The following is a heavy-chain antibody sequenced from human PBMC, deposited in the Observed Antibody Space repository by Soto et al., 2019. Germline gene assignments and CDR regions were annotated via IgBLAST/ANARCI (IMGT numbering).Heavy chain of an antibody. D-gene: IGHD1-26*01. V-gene: IGHV3-13*01. J-gene: IGHJ4*02. CDR2: IHTAGNT. CDR3: ARGIVGATAHFDY. CDR1: GFTFSNYD. Sequence: EVQLVESGGGLVQPGGSLRLSCAASGFTFSNYDMHWVRQGTGKGLEWVSAIHTAGNTYYPGSVKGRFTISRENAKNSLYLQMNSLRAGDTAVYYCARGIVGATAHFDYWGQGTLVTVSS.